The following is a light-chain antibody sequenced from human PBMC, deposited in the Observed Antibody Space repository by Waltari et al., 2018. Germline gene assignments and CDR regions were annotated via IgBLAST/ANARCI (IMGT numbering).Light chain of an antibody. Sequence: QSALTQPPSLSGSLGQSIPTSCPGTRSHVGGYHFPSWYQPDPGKPPKLMIYEVSNGPSGVANRFSGSKSGNTASLTISGLQAEDEADYYCSSHTTSSIWVFGGGTKLTVL. V-gene: IGLV2-14*01. J-gene: IGLJ3*02. CDR3: SSHTTSSIWV. CDR1: RSHVGGYHF. CDR2: EVS.